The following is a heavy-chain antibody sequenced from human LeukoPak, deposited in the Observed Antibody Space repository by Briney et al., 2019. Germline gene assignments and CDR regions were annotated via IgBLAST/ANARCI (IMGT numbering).Heavy chain of an antibody. CDR2: IYYSGST. V-gene: IGHV4-39*07. CDR1: GGSISSSSYY. J-gene: IGHJ5*02. D-gene: IGHD3-16*01. CDR3: GRGGGKGWGGNAETPGLSGFAP. Sequence: SETLSLTCTVSGGSISSSSYYWGWIRQPPGKGLEWIGSIYYSGSTYYNPSLKSRVTISVDTSKNQFSLKLSSVTAADTAVYYCGRGGGKGWGGNAETPGLSGFAPGGQEPLVTV.